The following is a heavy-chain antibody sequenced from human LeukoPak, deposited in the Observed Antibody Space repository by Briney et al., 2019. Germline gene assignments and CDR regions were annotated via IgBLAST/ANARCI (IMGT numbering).Heavy chain of an antibody. V-gene: IGHV4-39*07. CDR1: GGSISSSSYY. CDR2: IYYSGST. D-gene: IGHD6-13*01. Sequence: SETLSLTCTVSGGSISSSSYYWGWIRQPPGKGLEWIGSIYYSGSTYYNPSLKSRVTISVDTSKNQFSLKLSSVTAADTAVYYCARLYFEDSSSWYDGYFDYWGQGTLVTVSS. J-gene: IGHJ4*02. CDR3: ARLYFEDSSSWYDGYFDY.